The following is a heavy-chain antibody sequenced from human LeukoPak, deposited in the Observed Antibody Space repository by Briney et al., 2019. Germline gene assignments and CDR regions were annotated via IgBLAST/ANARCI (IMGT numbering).Heavy chain of an antibody. D-gene: IGHD3-22*01. CDR3: AKDRAYYYDSSGYNHFDY. J-gene: IGHJ4*02. V-gene: IGHV3-23*01. Sequence: GGSLRLSCAASGFTFSSYAMSWVRQAPGKGLEWVSAISGSGGSTYYADSVKGRFTISRDDSKNTLYLQMNSLRAEDTAVYYCAKDRAYYYDSSGYNHFDYWGQGTLVTVSS. CDR2: ISGSGGST. CDR1: GFTFSSYA.